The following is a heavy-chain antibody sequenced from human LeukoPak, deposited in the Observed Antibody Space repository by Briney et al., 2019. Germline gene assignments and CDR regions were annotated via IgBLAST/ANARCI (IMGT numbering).Heavy chain of an antibody. CDR1: GYTFTSYG. J-gene: IGHJ4*02. V-gene: IGHV1-18*01. CDR2: ISAYNGNT. CDR3: ARDEGYIVGATPFDY. Sequence: GASVKVSCKASGYTFTSYGISWVRQAPGQGLEWMGWISAYNGNTNYAQKLQGRVTMTTDTSTSTAYMELRSLRSDDTAVYYCARDEGYIVGATPFDYWGQGTLVTVSS. D-gene: IGHD1-26*01.